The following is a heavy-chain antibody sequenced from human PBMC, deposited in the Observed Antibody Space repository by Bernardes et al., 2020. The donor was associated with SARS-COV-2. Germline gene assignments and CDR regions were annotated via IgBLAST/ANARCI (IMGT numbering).Heavy chain of an antibody. J-gene: IGHJ6*02. CDR1: GYPFTGYY. D-gene: IGHD3-22*01. Sequence: ASVKVSCKASGYPFTGYYIHWVRQAPGQGLEWMGWINPKSGGTNYAQRFQGRVTMTRDTSISTAYMELSRLRSDDTAVYYCALPPTNYDRYGMDVWGRGTTVTVSS. V-gene: IGHV1-2*02. CDR2: INPKSGGT. CDR3: ALPPTNYDRYGMDV.